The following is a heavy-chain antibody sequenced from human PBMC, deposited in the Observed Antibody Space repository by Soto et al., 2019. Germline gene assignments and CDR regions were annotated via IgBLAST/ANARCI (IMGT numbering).Heavy chain of an antibody. V-gene: IGHV3-23*01. Sequence: EVPLLESGGHLVQPGGSLRLSCAASGFTFSNYAISWVRQAPGKGLEWVSSISGSGGSTYYADSVKGRFTISRDNSKNTLYLQMNSLRAEDTAVYYCATYSGNYERYGVYYGMDVWGQGTTVTVSS. J-gene: IGHJ6*02. CDR3: ATYSGNYERYGVYYGMDV. D-gene: IGHD1-26*01. CDR1: GFTFSNYA. CDR2: ISGSGGST.